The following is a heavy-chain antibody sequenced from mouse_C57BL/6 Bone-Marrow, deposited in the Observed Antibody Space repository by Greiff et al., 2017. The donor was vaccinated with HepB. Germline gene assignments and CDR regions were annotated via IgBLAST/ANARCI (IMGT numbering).Heavy chain of an antibody. Sequence: QVQLKQPGAELVKPGASVKLSCKASGYTFTSYWMHWVKQRPGQGLEWIGMIHPNSGSTNYNEKFKSKATLTVDKSSSTAYMQLSSLTSEDSAVYYCARSYYGSSSSFAYWGQGTLVTVSA. V-gene: IGHV1-64*01. D-gene: IGHD1-1*01. CDR2: IHPNSGST. CDR1: GYTFTSYW. J-gene: IGHJ3*01. CDR3: ARSYYGSSSSFAY.